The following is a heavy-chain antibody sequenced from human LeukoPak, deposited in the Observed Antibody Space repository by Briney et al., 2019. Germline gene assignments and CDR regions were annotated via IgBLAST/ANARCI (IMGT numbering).Heavy chain of an antibody. Sequence: ASVKVSCKASGYTFTGYYMHWVRQAPGQGLEWMGWINPNSGGTNYAQKFQGRVTMTRDTSISTAYMELSRLRSDDTAVYYCARDSLILPVGGVDYWGQGTLVTVSS. V-gene: IGHV1-2*02. J-gene: IGHJ4*02. CDR3: ARDSLILPVGGVDY. CDR2: INPNSGGT. CDR1: GYTFTGYY. D-gene: IGHD3-3*01.